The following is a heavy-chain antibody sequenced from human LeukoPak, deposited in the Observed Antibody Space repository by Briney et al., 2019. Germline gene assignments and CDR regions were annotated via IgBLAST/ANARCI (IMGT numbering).Heavy chain of an antibody. CDR3: ARHETGAYDSPDY. J-gene: IGHJ4*02. V-gene: IGHV5-51*01. D-gene: IGHD3-22*01. Sequence: GESLKISCRGSGNSFNCLWIGWVRQISGKGLEWMVINYSGDSDTRYSPSFQGQVTISADKSISTAYLQWSSLKASDTAMYYCARHETGAYDSPDYWGQGTLVTVSS. CDR2: NYSGDSDT. CDR1: GNSFNCLW.